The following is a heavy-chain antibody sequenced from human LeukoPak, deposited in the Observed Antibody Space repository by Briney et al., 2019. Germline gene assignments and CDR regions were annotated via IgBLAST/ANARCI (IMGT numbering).Heavy chain of an antibody. Sequence: PSETLSHTRTVSGGSISSYYWSWIRQPPGKGLEWIGYTSYSGSTYNPSLKSRVTISADTSRNQFSLKLTSVTASDTAVYFCARQRYSSWPPFDCWGRGTLVTVSS. CDR2: TSYSGST. V-gene: IGHV4-59*08. CDR3: ARQRYSSWPPFDC. J-gene: IGHJ4*02. CDR1: GGSISSYY. D-gene: IGHD6-6*01.